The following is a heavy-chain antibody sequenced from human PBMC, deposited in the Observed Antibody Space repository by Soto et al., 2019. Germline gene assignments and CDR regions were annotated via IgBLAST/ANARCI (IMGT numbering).Heavy chain of an antibody. D-gene: IGHD3-22*01. J-gene: IGHJ6*02. CDR3: AGEEVNYYDSSGSYYYYGMDV. CDR1: GFTFSRYG. V-gene: IGHV3-33*01. CDR2: IWYDGSNK. Sequence: GGSLRLSCAASGFTFSRYGMHWVRQAPGKGLEWVAVIWYDGSNKYYADSVKGRFTISRDNSKNTLYLQMNSLRAEDTAVYYCAGEEVNYYDSSGSYYYYGMDVWGQGTTVTVSS.